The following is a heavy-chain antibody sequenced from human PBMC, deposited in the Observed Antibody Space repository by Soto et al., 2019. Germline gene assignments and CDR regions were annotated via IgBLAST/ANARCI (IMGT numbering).Heavy chain of an antibody. CDR1: GFTFSSYG. J-gene: IGHJ2*01. Sequence: QVQLVESGGGVVQPGRSLRLSCAASGFTFSSYGMHWVRQALGKGLEWVAVIWYDGSNKYYADSVKGRFTISRDNSKNTLYLQMNSLRAEDTAVYYCAREVTVTTGSYWYFDLWGRGTLVTVSS. CDR2: IWYDGSNK. CDR3: AREVTVTTGSYWYFDL. V-gene: IGHV3-33*01. D-gene: IGHD4-17*01.